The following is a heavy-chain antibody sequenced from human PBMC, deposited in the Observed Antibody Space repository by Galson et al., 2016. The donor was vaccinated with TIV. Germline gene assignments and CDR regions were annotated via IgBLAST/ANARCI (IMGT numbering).Heavy chain of an antibody. J-gene: IGHJ6*02. V-gene: IGHV3-66*02. CDR1: GLSVSINY. D-gene: IGHD3-16*01. CDR3: ARDRVVDAYFYYYYYGLDV. Sequence: LRLSCAASGLSVSINYLTWVRQAPRKGLEWVSLISDGGKTYYSDSVKGRFTVSRDNSRNTVYLQMNGLRADDTAVYYCARDRVVDAYFYYYYYGLDVWGQGTAVTVSS. CDR2: ISDGGKT.